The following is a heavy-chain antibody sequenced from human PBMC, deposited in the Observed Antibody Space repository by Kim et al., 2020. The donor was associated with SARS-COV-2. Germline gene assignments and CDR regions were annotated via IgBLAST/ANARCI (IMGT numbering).Heavy chain of an antibody. J-gene: IGHJ6*02. V-gene: IGHV5-51*01. CDR1: GYSFTSYW. CDR2: IYPGDSDT. D-gene: IGHD2-2*01. CDR3: ARLFSALYCSSTSCYALDYYYGMDV. Sequence: GESLKISCKGSGYSFTSYWIGWVRQMPGKGLEWMGIIYPGDSDTRYSPSFQGQVTISADKSISTAYLQWSSLKASDTAMYYCARLFSALYCSSTSCYALDYYYGMDVWGQGTTVTVSS.